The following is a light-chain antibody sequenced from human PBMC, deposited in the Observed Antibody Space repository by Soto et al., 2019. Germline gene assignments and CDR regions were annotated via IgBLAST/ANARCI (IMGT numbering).Light chain of an antibody. CDR3: AAWDDSLNAL. J-gene: IGLJ1*01. CDR1: SPNIVDNP. V-gene: IGLV1-44*01. CDR2: IND. Sequence: QSVLTQPPSASGTPGQTVTISCSGSSPNIVDNPVNWYQQLPGAAPKLLIYINDQRPSGVPDRFSGSKSGTSASLAISGLQPEDEADYYCAAWDDSLNALFGTGTKVTVL.